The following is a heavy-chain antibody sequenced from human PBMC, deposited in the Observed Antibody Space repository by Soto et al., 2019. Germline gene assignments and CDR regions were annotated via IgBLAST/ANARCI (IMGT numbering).Heavy chain of an antibody. CDR3: VRDAAWSFDY. D-gene: IGHD2-15*01. CDR1: GFTFSNQW. CDR2: VNEDGSEE. Sequence: EMQLVESGGGLVQPGGSLRLSCAASGFTFSNQWMSWVRQAPGKGLEWVAKVNEDGSEESYVDSVKGRFTISRDNAMSSLYLQMDGLRAEDTAVYHCVRDAAWSFDYWGQGTLVTVSS. V-gene: IGHV3-7*01. J-gene: IGHJ4*02.